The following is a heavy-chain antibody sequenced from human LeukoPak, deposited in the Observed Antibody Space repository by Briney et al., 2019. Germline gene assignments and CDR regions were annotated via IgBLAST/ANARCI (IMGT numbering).Heavy chain of an antibody. V-gene: IGHV3-21*01. CDR1: GFTSSTFS. D-gene: IGHD1-26*01. Sequence: GGPLRLSCAASGFTSSTFSMNWVRQAPGKGLEWVSSISSSSSYIYYADSVKGRFTISRDNAKNSLYLQMNSLRAEDTAVYYCARESGNTIDYWGQGTLVTVSS. J-gene: IGHJ4*02. CDR3: ARESGNTIDY. CDR2: ISSSSSYI.